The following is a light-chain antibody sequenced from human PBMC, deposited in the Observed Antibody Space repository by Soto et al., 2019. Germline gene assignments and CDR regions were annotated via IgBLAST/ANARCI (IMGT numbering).Light chain of an antibody. Sequence: DVKLTQSPSTLSASVGDRVTITCRASQSVSSWLAWYQAKPGKAPNLLIYKASTLESGVPSRFSGSGSGTEFTLTISSLQPDDFATYYGQQYRSYSWTFGQGTKVEI. CDR1: QSVSSW. CDR2: KAS. J-gene: IGKJ1*01. V-gene: IGKV1-5*03. CDR3: QQYRSYSWT.